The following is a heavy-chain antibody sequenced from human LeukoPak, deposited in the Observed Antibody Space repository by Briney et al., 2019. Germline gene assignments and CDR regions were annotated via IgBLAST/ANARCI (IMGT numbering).Heavy chain of an antibody. CDR2: INHSGST. D-gene: IGHD3-22*01. CDR1: GGSFSGYY. V-gene: IGHV4-34*01. Sequence: PSETLSLTCAVYGGSFSGYYWSWIRQPPGKGLEWIGEINHSGSTNYNPSLKSRVTISVDTSKNQFSLKLSSVTAADTAVYYCARADYDSSGYSLDYWGQGTTVTVSS. CDR3: ARADYDSSGYSLDY. J-gene: IGHJ4*03.